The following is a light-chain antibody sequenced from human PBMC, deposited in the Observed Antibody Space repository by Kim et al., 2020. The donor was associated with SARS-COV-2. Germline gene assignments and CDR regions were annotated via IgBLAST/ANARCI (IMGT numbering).Light chain of an antibody. CDR3: NSRDNSGDHVI. CDR1: SLRTYY. J-gene: IGLJ2*01. V-gene: IGLV3-19*01. Sequence: SSELTQDPAVSVALGQTVRITCQGDSLRTYYASWFQHKPGQAPILVIYGKNNRPSGIPDRCSGSSSGNTASLTVTGAQAVDEADYYCNSRDNSGDHVIFGGGTKLIVL. CDR2: GKN.